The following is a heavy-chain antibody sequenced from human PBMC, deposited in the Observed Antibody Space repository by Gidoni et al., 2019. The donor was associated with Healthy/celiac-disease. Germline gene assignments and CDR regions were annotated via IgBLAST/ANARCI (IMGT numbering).Heavy chain of an antibody. J-gene: IGHJ4*02. CDR1: GGTFSSFA. V-gene: IGHV1-69*01. CDR2: VIPIFGTA. Sequence: QVQLVQSGAEVKKPGSSVKVACKASGGTFSSFAIRWVRQAPGQGLEWMGGVIPIFGTANYAQKFQGRVTITADESTSTAYMELSSLRSEDTAVYYCASGSPPGYYDSSGALARFWGQGTLVTVSS. CDR3: ASGSPPGYYDSSGALARF. D-gene: IGHD3-22*01.